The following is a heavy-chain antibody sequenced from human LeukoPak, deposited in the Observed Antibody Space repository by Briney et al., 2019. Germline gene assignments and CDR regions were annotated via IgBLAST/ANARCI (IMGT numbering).Heavy chain of an antibody. D-gene: IGHD3-22*01. J-gene: IGHJ4*02. V-gene: IGHV1-2*02. Sequence: ASVKVSCKASGGTFSSYAISWVRQAPGQGLEWVGWINPNSGGTNYAQKFQGRVTMTRDTSISTAYMELTRLRSDDTAVYYCARDRDHYDSSGYYPLDYWGQGSLVTVSS. CDR3: ARDRDHYDSSGYYPLDY. CDR1: GGTFSSYA. CDR2: INPNSGGT.